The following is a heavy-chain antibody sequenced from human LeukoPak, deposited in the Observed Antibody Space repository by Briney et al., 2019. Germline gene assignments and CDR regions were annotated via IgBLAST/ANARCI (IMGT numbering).Heavy chain of an antibody. CDR3: ARHRRYFLGFDP. D-gene: IGHD3-9*01. J-gene: IGHJ5*02. Sequence: SETLSLTCTVSGGSISSYYWSWIRQPPGKGLEWIGYIRNSGSTSYNPSLKSRVTISVATSRNQLSLELTSVTAADTAVYYCARHRRYFLGFDPWGQGTLVTVSS. CDR1: GGSISSYY. V-gene: IGHV4-59*08. CDR2: IRNSGST.